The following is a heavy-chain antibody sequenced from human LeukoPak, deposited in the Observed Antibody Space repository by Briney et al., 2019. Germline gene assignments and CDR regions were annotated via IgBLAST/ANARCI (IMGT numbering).Heavy chain of an antibody. D-gene: IGHD6-13*01. J-gene: IGHJ3*02. V-gene: IGHV3-13*01. CDR1: GFTLRNYD. CDR3: ARRSAAAGIDAFDI. Sequence: GGSLRLSCAASGFTLRNYDMRWVRQPTGKGLEWVSAMGTGDDTYFSGSVKGRFTGVRENAKNTVYLQMNSLRAGDTAMYYCARRSAAAGIDAFDIWGQGTMVIVSS. CDR2: MGTGDDT.